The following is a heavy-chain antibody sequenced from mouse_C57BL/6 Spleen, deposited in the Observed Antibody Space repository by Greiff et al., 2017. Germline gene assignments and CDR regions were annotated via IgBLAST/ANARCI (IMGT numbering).Heavy chain of an antibody. V-gene: IGHV1-61*01. CDR3: AREDYSNFFDY. Sequence: QVQLKQPGAELVRPGSSVKLSCKASGYTFTSYWMAWVKQRPGQGLEWIGNIYPSDSETHYNQKFKDKATLTVDKSSSTAYMQLSSLTSEDSAVYYCAREDYSNFFDYWGQGTTLTVSS. CDR2: IYPSDSET. J-gene: IGHJ2*01. CDR1: GYTFTSYW. D-gene: IGHD2-5*01.